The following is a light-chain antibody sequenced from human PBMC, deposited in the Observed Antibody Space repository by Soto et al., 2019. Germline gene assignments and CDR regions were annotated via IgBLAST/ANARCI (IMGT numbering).Light chain of an antibody. J-gene: IGKJ4*01. CDR1: QSISSW. V-gene: IGKV1-5*03. CDR3: QPYNTYPLT. CDR2: KAS. Sequence: DSQMTQSPSTLSTSVGDRVTITCRASQSISSWLAWYQQKPGKAPKLLIYKASSLESGVPSRFSGSGSGTEFTLTISSLQPDDFATYYCQPYNTYPLTFGGGTKVDIK.